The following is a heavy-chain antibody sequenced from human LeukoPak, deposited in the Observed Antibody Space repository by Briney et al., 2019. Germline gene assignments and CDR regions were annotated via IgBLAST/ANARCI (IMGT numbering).Heavy chain of an antibody. CDR3: ARLSVDHNAFDI. D-gene: IGHD1-14*01. J-gene: IGHJ3*02. CDR1: GGSFSGYY. CDR2: INHSGST. V-gene: IGHV4-34*01. Sequence: SETLSLTCAVYGGSFSGYYWSWIRQPPGKGLEWIGEINHSGSTNYNPSLKSRVTISVDTSKNQFSPKLSSVTAADTAVYYCARLSVDHNAFDIWGQGTMVTVSS.